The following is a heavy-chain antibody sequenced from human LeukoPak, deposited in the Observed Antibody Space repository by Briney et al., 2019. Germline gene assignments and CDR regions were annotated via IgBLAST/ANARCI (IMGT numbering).Heavy chain of an antibody. CDR2: INHSGST. CDR3: ARGITMIVASQFDY. Sequence: PSETLSLTCAVYGGSFSGYYWSWIRQPPGKGLEWIGEINHSGSTNYNPSLKSRVTISVDTSKNQFSLKLSSVTAADTAVYYCARGITMIVASQFDYWGQGTLVTVSS. D-gene: IGHD3-22*01. J-gene: IGHJ4*02. V-gene: IGHV4-34*01. CDR1: GGSFSGYY.